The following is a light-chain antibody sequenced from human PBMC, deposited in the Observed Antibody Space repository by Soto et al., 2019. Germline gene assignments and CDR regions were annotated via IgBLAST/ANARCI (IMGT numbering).Light chain of an antibody. CDR2: DFN. Sequence: QSVLTQPASVSGSPGQSITIFCTGNSSDIGGYNYVSWYQQHPGKAPKLMIYDFNNRPSGVSDRFSAPKSGNTASLTIFGLQAEDEADYYCGSYTSSSTNVFGPGTKVTVL. CDR3: GSYTSSSTNV. V-gene: IGLV2-14*01. CDR1: SSDIGGYNY. J-gene: IGLJ1*01.